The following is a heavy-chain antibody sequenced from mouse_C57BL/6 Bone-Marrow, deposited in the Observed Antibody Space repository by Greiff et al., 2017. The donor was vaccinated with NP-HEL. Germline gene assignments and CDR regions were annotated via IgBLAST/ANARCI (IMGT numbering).Heavy chain of an antibody. V-gene: IGHV1-15*01. Sequence: QVQLKESGAELVRPGASVTLSCKASGYTFTDYEMHWVKQTPVHGLEWIGAIDPEPGGTAYNQKFKGKAILTADKSSSTAYMELRSLTSEDSAVYYCTIIPTVVATKDWYFDVWGTGTTVTVSS. D-gene: IGHD1-1*01. J-gene: IGHJ1*03. CDR1: GYTFTDYE. CDR3: TIIPTVVATKDWYFDV. CDR2: IDPEPGGT.